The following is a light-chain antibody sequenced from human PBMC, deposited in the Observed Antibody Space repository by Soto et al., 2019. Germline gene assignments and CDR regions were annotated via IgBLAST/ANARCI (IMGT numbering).Light chain of an antibody. V-gene: IGLV2-8*01. CDR3: STYAGSNNLVV. CDR2: EVS. Sequence: QSVLTQPPSASGSPGQSVTISCTGTSSDVGGYNYVSWYQQHPGKAPKLMIYEVSKRPSVVPDSFSGSKSGNTASRTVAGLQAEDEADYYCSTYAGSNNLVVFGGGTKLTVL. J-gene: IGLJ2*01. CDR1: SSDVGGYNY.